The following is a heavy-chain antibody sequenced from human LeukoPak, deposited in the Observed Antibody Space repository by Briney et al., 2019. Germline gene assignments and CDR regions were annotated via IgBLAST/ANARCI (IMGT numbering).Heavy chain of an antibody. CDR3: ARDQIYCSGGYCYFDY. CDR1: GFTFRSYW. Sequence: GGSLRLSCAASGFTFRSYWMHWFRQAPGKGLVWVSRINSEGSSTSYADSVKGRFTISRDSAKNTLYLQMNSLRVEDSAVYYCARDQIYCSGGYCYFDYWGQGTLVTVSS. V-gene: IGHV3-74*01. J-gene: IGHJ4*02. CDR2: INSEGSST. D-gene: IGHD2-15*01.